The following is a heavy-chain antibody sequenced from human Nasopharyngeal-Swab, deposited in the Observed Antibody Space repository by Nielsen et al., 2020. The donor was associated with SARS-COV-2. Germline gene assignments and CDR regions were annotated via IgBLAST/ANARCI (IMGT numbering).Heavy chain of an antibody. J-gene: IGHJ4*02. D-gene: IGHD3-10*01. CDR1: GDSIASGGYS. CDR3: ARENFGFDY. Sequence: SETLSLTCAVSGDSIASGGYSWTWIRQSPWRGLEWIGYIYRSGSTYYNPSLKSRVTTSVDRSKNQFSLKLSSVTAADTALYYCARENFGFDYWGQGILVTVSS. V-gene: IGHV4-30-2*06. CDR2: IYRSGST.